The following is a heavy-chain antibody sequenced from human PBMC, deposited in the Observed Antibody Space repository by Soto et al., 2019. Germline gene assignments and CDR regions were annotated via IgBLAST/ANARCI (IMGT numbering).Heavy chain of an antibody. Sequence: PGGSLRLSCAASGFTFSSYGMHWVCQAPGKGLEWVAVIWYDGSNKYYADSVKGRFTISRDNSKNTLYLQMNSLRAEDTAVYYCASTKANAMFYYGMDVWGQGTTVTVSS. CDR2: IWYDGSNK. CDR1: GFTFSSYG. D-gene: IGHD2-2*01. J-gene: IGHJ6*02. V-gene: IGHV3-33*01. CDR3: ASTKANAMFYYGMDV.